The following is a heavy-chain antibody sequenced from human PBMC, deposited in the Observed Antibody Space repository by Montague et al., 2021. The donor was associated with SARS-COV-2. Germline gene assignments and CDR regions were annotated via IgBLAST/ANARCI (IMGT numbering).Heavy chain of an antibody. V-gene: IGHV3-30*04. CDR1: GFTFSSYA. CDR2: ISYDGSNK. Sequence: SLRLSCAASGFTFSSYAMHWVRQAPGKGLEWVAVISYDGSNKYYADSVKGRFTISRDNSKNTLYLQMNSLRAEDTAVYYCARDCSTGSDSSLGWGYGMDVWGQGTTVTVSS. D-gene: IGHD3-10*01. J-gene: IGHJ6*02. CDR3: ARDCSTGSDSSLGWGYGMDV.